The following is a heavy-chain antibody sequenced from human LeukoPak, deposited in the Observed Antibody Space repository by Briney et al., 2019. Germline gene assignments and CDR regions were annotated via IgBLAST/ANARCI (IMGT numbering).Heavy chain of an antibody. CDR2: IRYDGSNK. J-gene: IGHJ4*02. CDR3: AKVMRVYYDSSGFPDY. CDR1: GFTFSSYA. V-gene: IGHV3-30*02. Sequence: GGSLRLSCAASGFTFSSYAMSWVRQAPGKGLEWVAFIRYDGSNKYYADSVKGRFTISRDNSKNTLYLQMNSLRAEDTAVYYCAKVMRVYYDSSGFPDYWGQGTLVTVSS. D-gene: IGHD3-22*01.